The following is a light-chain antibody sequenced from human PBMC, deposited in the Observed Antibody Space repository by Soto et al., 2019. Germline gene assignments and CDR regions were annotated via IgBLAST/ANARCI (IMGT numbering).Light chain of an antibody. CDR3: SSFVASNNLRV. V-gene: IGLV2-8*01. J-gene: IGLJ1*01. Sequence: QSVLTQPPSASGSPGQPVTISCTGTSSDVGAYNYVSWYQQHPGKAPKLILYEVNQRPSGVPDRFSGSKSGNTASLTVSGLQAEDEADYYCSSFVASNNLRVFGTGTKVTVL. CDR1: SSDVGAYNY. CDR2: EVN.